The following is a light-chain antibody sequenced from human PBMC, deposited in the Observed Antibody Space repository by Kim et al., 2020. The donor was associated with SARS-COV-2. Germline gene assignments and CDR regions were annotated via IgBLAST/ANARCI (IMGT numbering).Light chain of an antibody. CDR1: QDISND. V-gene: IGKV1-17*01. CDR2: GAS. CDR3: LQHNSYPIT. J-gene: IGKJ5*01. Sequence: ASDGDRVTITCRASQDISNDLGWYQQSPGRAPKLLIYGASSLQSGVPSRFSGSGSGTEFTLTISSLQPEDFATYFCLQHNSYPITFGQGTRLEIK.